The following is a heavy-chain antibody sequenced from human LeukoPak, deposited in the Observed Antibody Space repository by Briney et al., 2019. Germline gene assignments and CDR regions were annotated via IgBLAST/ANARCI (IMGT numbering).Heavy chain of an antibody. CDR1: GDSFSSHY. J-gene: IGHJ3*02. Sequence: SETLSLTCTVSGDSFSSHYWSWVRQPPGRGLEWIGYVSYIGSTNYNPSLKSRVTISVDTSKNQFSLKLSSVTAADTAVYYCARDPTTVTKGLDIWGQGTMVTLSS. D-gene: IGHD4-17*01. V-gene: IGHV4-59*11. CDR2: VSYIGST. CDR3: ARDPTTVTKGLDI.